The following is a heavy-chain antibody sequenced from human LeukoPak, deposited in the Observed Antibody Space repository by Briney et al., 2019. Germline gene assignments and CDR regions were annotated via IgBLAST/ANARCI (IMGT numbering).Heavy chain of an antibody. V-gene: IGHV3-21*01. D-gene: IGHD3-22*01. Sequence: PGGSLRLSCVASGFTFSSYSMNWVRQAPGKGLEWVSSITRSSNYIYYADSVKGRFTISRDNAKNSLYLQMNSLIAEDTAVYYCASSRYDSSGYYGIIAYWGQGTLVTVSS. CDR3: ASSRYDSSGYYGIIAY. CDR2: ITRSSNYI. J-gene: IGHJ4*02. CDR1: GFTFSSYS.